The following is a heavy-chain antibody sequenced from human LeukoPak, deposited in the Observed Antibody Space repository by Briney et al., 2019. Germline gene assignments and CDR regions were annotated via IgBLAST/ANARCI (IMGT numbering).Heavy chain of an antibody. D-gene: IGHD2-15*01. Sequence: ASVKVSCKGSGYTFTGYYIHWVRQDPGQGLEWMGRINPNSGGTNYAQKFHGRVNMTRDTSISTAYMELSRLRPDDTAVYYCARDLGYCSGGSCYWGQGTLVTVSS. CDR3: ARDLGYCSGGSCY. CDR2: INPNSGGT. CDR1: GYTFTGYY. V-gene: IGHV1-2*06. J-gene: IGHJ4*02.